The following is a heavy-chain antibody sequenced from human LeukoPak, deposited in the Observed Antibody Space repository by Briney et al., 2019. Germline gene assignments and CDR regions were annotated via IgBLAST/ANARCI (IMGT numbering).Heavy chain of an antibody. CDR1: GGSVSSGSYF. J-gene: IGHJ4*02. D-gene: IGHD6-13*01. CDR3: AREVSSTSTCIDY. CDR2: IYYTGST. Sequence: SETLSLTCTVSGGSVSSGSYFWSWIRQPPGKGLEWIGYIYYTGSTNYNPSLKSRATMSVDTSKNQSSLKLSSVTAADTAVYFCAREVSSTSTCIDYWGQGTLVTVSS. V-gene: IGHV4-61*01.